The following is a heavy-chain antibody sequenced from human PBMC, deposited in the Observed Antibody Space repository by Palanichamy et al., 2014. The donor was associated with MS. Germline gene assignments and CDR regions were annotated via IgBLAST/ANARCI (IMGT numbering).Heavy chain of an antibody. J-gene: IGHJ6*03. CDR2: IYSGGST. CDR3: ATPVSFAGYMDV. V-gene: IGHV3-53*01. D-gene: IGHD2-21*01. Sequence: EVQLVESGGGLIQPGGSLRLSCAASGFTVSSNYMSWGPPGLQGRGLEWVSVIYSGGSTYYADSVKGRFTISRDNSKNTLYLQMNSLRAEDTAVYYCATPVSFAGYMDVWGKGTTVTVSS. CDR1: GFTVSSNY.